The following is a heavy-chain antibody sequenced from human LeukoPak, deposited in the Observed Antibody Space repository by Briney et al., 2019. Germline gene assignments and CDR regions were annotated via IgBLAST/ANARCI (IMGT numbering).Heavy chain of an antibody. CDR3: ARVRSAAAGPLDY. CDR1: GFTFSSYG. V-gene: IGHV3-30*03. D-gene: IGHD6-13*01. J-gene: IGHJ4*02. Sequence: GGSLRLSCAASGFTFSSYGMHWVRQAPGKGLEWVAVISYDGSNKYYADSVKGRFTISRDNSKNTLYLQMNSLRAEDTAVYHCARVRSAAAGPLDYWGQGTLVTASS. CDR2: ISYDGSNK.